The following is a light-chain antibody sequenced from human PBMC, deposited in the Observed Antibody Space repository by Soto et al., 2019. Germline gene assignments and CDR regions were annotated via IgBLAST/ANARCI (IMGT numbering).Light chain of an antibody. J-gene: IGKJ1*01. CDR2: GAS. V-gene: IGKV3-20*01. CDR1: QGAYNSY. CDR3: HQYGTPPWT. Sequence: EIVLTQSPGTLSLSPGARTTLSCRASQGAYNSYLAWYQQKPGQAPSLPIYGASSRATGTPDRFSGSGSGTALSLTVSTLEPEDFAVYYCHQYGTPPWTFGQGTKVDTK.